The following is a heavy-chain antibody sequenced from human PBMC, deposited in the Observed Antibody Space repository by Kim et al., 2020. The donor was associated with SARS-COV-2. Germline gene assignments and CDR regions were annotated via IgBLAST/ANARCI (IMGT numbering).Heavy chain of an antibody. V-gene: IGHV4-34*01. J-gene: IGHJ5*02. CDR2: INHSGST. D-gene: IGHD5-12*01. Sequence: SETLSLTCAVYGGSFSGYYWSWIRQPPGKGLEWIGEINHSGSTNYNPSLKSRVTISVDTSKNQFSLKLSSVTAADTAVYYCARGLRGYSGYRQTNWFDPWGQGTLVTVSS. CDR1: GGSFSGYY. CDR3: ARGLRGYSGYRQTNWFDP.